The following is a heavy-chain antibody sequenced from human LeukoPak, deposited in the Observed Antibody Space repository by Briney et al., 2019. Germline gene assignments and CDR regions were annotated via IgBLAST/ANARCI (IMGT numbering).Heavy chain of an antibody. Sequence: GGSLRLSCAASGLAFSSYEMNWVRQAPGKGLEWVAVISYDGSNEYYADSVKGRFTISRDNSKNTLYLQMNSLRAEDTAVYYCAKALSRNSGWYYFDYWGQGTLVTVSS. J-gene: IGHJ4*02. CDR1: GLAFSSYE. CDR2: ISYDGSNE. D-gene: IGHD6-19*01. V-gene: IGHV3-30*18. CDR3: AKALSRNSGWYYFDY.